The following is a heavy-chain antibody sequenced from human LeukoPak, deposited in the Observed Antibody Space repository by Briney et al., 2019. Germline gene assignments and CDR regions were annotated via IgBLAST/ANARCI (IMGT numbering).Heavy chain of an antibody. CDR2: IYYSGSI. CDR1: GGSISSYY. CDR3: ARVAAAGRVLDY. Sequence: SETLSLTCTVSGGSISSYYWSWIRQPPGKGLEWIGYIYYSGSINYNPSLKSRVTISVDTSKNHFSLKLSSVTAADTAVYYCARVAAAGRVLDYWGQGTLVTVSS. V-gene: IGHV4-59*01. D-gene: IGHD6-13*01. J-gene: IGHJ4*02.